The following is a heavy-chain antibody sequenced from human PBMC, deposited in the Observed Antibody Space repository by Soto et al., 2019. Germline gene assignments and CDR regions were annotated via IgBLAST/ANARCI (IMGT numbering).Heavy chain of an antibody. CDR3: NLYGDSYYYYGMDV. V-gene: IGHV4-34*01. CDR1: GGSFSGYY. CDR2: INHSGST. Sequence: SETLSLTCAVYGGSFSGYYWSWFRQPPGKGLEWIGEINHSGSTNYNPSLKSRVTISVDTSKNQFSLKLSSVTAADTAVYYCNLYGDSYYYYGMDVWGQGTTVTVSS. J-gene: IGHJ6*02. D-gene: IGHD4-17*01.